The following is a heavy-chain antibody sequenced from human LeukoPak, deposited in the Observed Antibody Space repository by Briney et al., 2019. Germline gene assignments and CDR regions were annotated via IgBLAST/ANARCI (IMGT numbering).Heavy chain of an antibody. Sequence: ASVKVSCKASGGTFSSYAISWVRQAPGQGLEWMGRIIPILGIANYAQKFQGRVTINADKSTSTAYMELSSLRSEDTAVYYCAREVVVVPAAMGGYYFDYWGQGTLVTVSS. D-gene: IGHD2-2*01. CDR2: IIPILGIA. J-gene: IGHJ4*02. CDR3: AREVVVVPAAMGGYYFDY. V-gene: IGHV1-69*04. CDR1: GGTFSSYA.